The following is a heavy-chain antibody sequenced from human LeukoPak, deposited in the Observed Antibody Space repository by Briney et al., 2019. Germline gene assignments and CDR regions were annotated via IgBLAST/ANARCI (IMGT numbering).Heavy chain of an antibody. D-gene: IGHD6-13*01. Sequence: SGGSLRLSCAASGFIFSDYALMWVRQAPGKGLKWVSSITGRGDETFYADSVKGRFSLSRDNSKNMLYLQMYSLGAEDTAIYYCAKGAAAGLVDWFDPWGQGTLVTVSS. CDR3: AKGAAAGLVDWFDP. V-gene: IGHV3-23*01. CDR2: ITGRGDET. J-gene: IGHJ5*02. CDR1: GFIFSDYA.